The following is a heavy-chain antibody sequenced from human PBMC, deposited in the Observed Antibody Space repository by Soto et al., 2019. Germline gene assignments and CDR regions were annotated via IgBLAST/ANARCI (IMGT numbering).Heavy chain of an antibody. CDR2: IYYSGST. CDR1: GGSISSSSYY. CDR3: ARARITMVRGGIFDY. D-gene: IGHD3-10*01. J-gene: IGHJ4*02. Sequence: SETLSLTCTVSGGSISSSSYYWGWIRQPPGKGLEWIGSIYYSGSTYYNPSLKSRVTISVDTSKNQFSLKLGSVTAADTAVYYCARARITMVRGGIFDYWGQGTLVTGLL. V-gene: IGHV4-39*07.